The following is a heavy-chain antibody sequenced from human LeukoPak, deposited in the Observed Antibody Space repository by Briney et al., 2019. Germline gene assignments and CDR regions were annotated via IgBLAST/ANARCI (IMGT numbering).Heavy chain of an antibody. CDR3: TRGVAISTSGWYDTFDY. V-gene: IGHV3-64*02. Sequence: PGGSLRLSCAASGFTFRDYAMYWVRQAPGKGLEYVSVISTDGSRIYYADSAKGRFTISRDNSKNTLYLQMGSLRAEDMAVYYCTRGVAISTSGWYDTFDYWGQGALVTVSS. J-gene: IGHJ4*02. CDR2: ISTDGSRI. D-gene: IGHD6-19*01. CDR1: GFTFRDYA.